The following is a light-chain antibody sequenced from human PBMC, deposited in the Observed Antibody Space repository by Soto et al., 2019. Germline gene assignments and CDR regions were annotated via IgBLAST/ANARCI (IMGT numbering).Light chain of an antibody. CDR1: QSVSDN. V-gene: IGKV3-15*01. CDR3: HQYNSYS. CDR2: GAS. J-gene: IGKJ1*01. Sequence: EIVLTQSPATLSVSPGERATLSCRASQSVSDNLAWYQQKPGQAPRLLIYGASSRATGVPARVSGSGSGTEFTLTISSLQSEDFATYYCHQYNSYSFGQGTKVDIK.